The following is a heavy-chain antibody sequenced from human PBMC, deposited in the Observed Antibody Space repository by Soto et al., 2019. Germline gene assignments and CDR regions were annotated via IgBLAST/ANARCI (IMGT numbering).Heavy chain of an antibody. J-gene: IGHJ4*02. V-gene: IGHV3-11*06. Sequence: QVQLVGSGGGWVKPGGSLRLSCAASGFTFSDYYMTWNRQAPGKGLEWVSYIDGSGSYIKYADSVKGRFTVSRDNAENSLYLQMNSLRAEDTAVYCCARDLQLWSYWGQGALVTVSS. CDR1: GFTFSDYY. CDR3: ARDLQLWSY. D-gene: IGHD5-18*01. CDR2: IDGSGSYI.